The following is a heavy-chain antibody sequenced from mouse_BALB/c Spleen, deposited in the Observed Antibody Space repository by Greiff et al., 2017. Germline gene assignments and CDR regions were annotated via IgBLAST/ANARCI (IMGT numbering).Heavy chain of an antibody. J-gene: IGHJ3*01. D-gene: IGHD2-4*01. CDR2: ISSGSSTI. CDR3: ARGNDLFAY. V-gene: IGHV5-17*02. Sequence: EVMLVESGGGLVQPGGSRKLSCAASGFTFSSFGMHWVRQAPEKGLEWVAYISSGSSTIYYADTVKGRFTISRDNPKNTLFLQMTSLRSEDTAMYYCARGNDLFAYWGQGTLVTVSA. CDR1: GFTFSSFG.